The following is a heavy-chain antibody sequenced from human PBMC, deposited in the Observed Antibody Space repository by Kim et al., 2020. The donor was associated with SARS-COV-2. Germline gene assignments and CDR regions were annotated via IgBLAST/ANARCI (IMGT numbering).Heavy chain of an antibody. Sequence: ASVKVSCKASGYTFTSYGVHWVRQAPGQRLEWMGWINAGNGDTKYSQKSQGRVTITRDTSASTAYMELSSLRSEDTAVYYCATDKTPLAYCGGDCKTPLDYWGPGTLVTVSS. D-gene: IGHD2-21*01. CDR3: ATDKTPLAYCGGDCKTPLDY. CDR1: GYTFTSYG. V-gene: IGHV1-3*01. CDR2: INAGNGDT. J-gene: IGHJ4*02.